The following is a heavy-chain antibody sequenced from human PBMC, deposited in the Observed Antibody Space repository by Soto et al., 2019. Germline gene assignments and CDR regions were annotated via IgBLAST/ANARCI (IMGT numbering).Heavy chain of an antibody. CDR1: GGSISTSNW. V-gene: IGHV4-4*02. CDR2: IHHSGST. D-gene: IGHD3-10*01. J-gene: IGHJ4*02. CDR3: ATGNVYYYGSGGMRDH. Sequence: PSETLSLTCVVSGGSISTSNWWTWVRQPPGKGLEWIAEIHHSGSTNYSPSLKSRVVISIDKSKNQFSLKLNSVTAADTAKYYCATGNVYYYGSGGMRDHWGQGALVTVSS.